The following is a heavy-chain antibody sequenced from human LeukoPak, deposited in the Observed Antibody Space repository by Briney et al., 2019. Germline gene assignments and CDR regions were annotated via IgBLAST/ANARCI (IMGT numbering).Heavy chain of an antibody. J-gene: IGHJ6*03. D-gene: IGHD6-6*01. CDR1: GGSISSSSYY. Sequence: SETLSLTCTVSGGSISSSSYYWGWIRQPPGEGLEWIGSIYYSGSTYYNPSLKSRVTISVDTSKNQFSLKLSSVTAADTAVYYCARLGSSSLRPYYYYYMDVWGKGTTVTVSS. CDR3: ARLGSSSLRPYYYYYMDV. CDR2: IYYSGST. V-gene: IGHV4-39*07.